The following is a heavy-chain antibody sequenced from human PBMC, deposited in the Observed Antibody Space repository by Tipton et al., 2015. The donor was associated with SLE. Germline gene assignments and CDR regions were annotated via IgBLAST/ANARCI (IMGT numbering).Heavy chain of an antibody. CDR1: GGSFSGYY. J-gene: IGHJ3*02. CDR3: ARGIRSEAFDI. Sequence: LRLSCAVYGGSFSGYYWSWIRQPPGKGLEWIGEINPSGSTNYNPSLESRVTISVDTSKNQFSLKLSSVTAADTAVYYCARGIRSEAFDIWGQGTMVTVSS. V-gene: IGHV4-34*01. CDR2: INPSGST.